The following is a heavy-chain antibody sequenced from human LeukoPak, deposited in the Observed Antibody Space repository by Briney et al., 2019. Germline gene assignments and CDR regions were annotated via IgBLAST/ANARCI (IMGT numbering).Heavy chain of an antibody. J-gene: IGHJ4*02. D-gene: IGHD3-3*01. CDR3: ARDGPYYDFWSGYYSYYFDY. Sequence: PGGSLRLSCAASGFTFSSYWMSWVRQAPGKGLEWVASIKQDGSEKYYVDSVKGRFTISRDNAKNSLYLQMNSLRAEDTAVYYCARDGPYYDFWSGYYSYYFDYWGQGTLVTVSS. CDR1: GFTFSSYW. V-gene: IGHV3-7*01. CDR2: IKQDGSEK.